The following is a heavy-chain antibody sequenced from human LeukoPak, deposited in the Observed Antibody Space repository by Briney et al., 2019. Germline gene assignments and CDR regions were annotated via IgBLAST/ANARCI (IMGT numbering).Heavy chain of an antibody. CDR3: TTERNWELLRPYGMNI. V-gene: IGHV3-15*01. D-gene: IGHD1-26*01. J-gene: IGHJ6*02. CDR2: IKTKIDGETT. Sequence: PGGSLRLSCAVSGFTFSSYAMHWVRQAPGKGLEWVGRIKTKIDGETTDYAAPVKGRFTISRDDSKSTLYLQMNRLKTEDSAVYYCTTERNWELLRPYGMNIWGQGTTVTVSS. CDR1: GFTFSSYA.